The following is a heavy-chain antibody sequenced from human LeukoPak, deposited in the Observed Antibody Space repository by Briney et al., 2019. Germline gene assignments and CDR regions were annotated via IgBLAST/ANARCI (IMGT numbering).Heavy chain of an antibody. Sequence: GGSLRLSCAASGFTFSSYAMSWVRQAPGKRLEWVLAVSVSGGSTYYADSVKGPLPISRDNFKNTLVLQMNSPRAEDTAVYFRAKLPTYSGSYHYFDPWGQGTLVTVSS. V-gene: IGHV3-23*01. CDR3: AKLPTYSGSYHYFDP. D-gene: IGHD1-26*01. J-gene: IGHJ5*02. CDR1: GFTFSSYA. CDR2: VSVSGGST.